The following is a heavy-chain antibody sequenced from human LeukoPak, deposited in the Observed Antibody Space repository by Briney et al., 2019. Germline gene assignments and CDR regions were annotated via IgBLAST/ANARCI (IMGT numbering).Heavy chain of an antibody. Sequence: SETLSLTCTVSGGSISSGGYYWSWVRQHPGKGLEWIGYIYDSGRTYYNPSLTSRVTISGDTSKNQFSLKLSSVTAADTAVYYCARAIELGVIIGRWFDPWGQETLVTVSS. D-gene: IGHD3-22*01. J-gene: IGHJ5*02. CDR1: GGSISSGGYY. CDR2: IYDSGRT. CDR3: ARAIELGVIIGRWFDP. V-gene: IGHV4-31*03.